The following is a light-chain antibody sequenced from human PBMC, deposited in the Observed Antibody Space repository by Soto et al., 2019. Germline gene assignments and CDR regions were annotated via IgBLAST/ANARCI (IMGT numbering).Light chain of an antibody. J-gene: IGKJ4*01. CDR3: QQVKTYPLT. Sequence: DIQLTQSPSFLSASVGDRVTITCRASQDISSNLAWYQQKPGKAPKLLIYAASTLQSGVPSVFGGSGSGTEFTLTITSLQPEDFATYYCQQVKTYPLTFGGGTKVEIK. CDR1: QDISSN. V-gene: IGKV1-9*01. CDR2: AAS.